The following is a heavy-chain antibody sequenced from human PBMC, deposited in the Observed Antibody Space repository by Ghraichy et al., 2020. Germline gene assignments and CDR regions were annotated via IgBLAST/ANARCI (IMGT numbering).Heavy chain of an antibody. V-gene: IGHV3-30*18. D-gene: IGHD4-17*01. CDR1: EFTFSNHG. CDR2: ISYDGSNK. J-gene: IGHJ6*02. Sequence: GGSLRLSCAASEFTFSNHGMHWVRQAPGKGLEWVAGISYDGSNKYYADSVKGRLTISRDNSKNTLYLQMNSLRAEDTAVYYCAKDRGDYDVYLLNHYGMDVWGQGTTVTVSS. CDR3: AKDRGDYDVYLLNHYGMDV.